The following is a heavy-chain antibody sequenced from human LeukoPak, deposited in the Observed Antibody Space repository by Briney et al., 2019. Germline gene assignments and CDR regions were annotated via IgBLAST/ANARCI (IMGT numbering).Heavy chain of an antibody. V-gene: IGHV3-21*01. CDR2: ISSSSSYI. D-gene: IGHD5-18*01. J-gene: IGHJ4*02. Sequence: PGGSLRLSCAASGFTFSSYSMNWVRQAPGKELEWVSSISSSSSYIYYADSVKGRFTISRDNAKNSLYLQMNSLRAEDTAVYYCARDHAAMAEAPTDYWGQGTLVTVSS. CDR1: GFTFSSYS. CDR3: ARDHAAMAEAPTDY.